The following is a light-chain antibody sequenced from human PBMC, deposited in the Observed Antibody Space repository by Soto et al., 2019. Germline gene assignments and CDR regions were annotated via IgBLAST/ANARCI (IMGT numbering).Light chain of an antibody. Sequence: EIVLTQSPGTLSLSPGERATLSCRASPSVSSSYLAWYQQKPGQAPRLLIYGASSRATGIPDRFSGSGSVTDFTLTISRLEPEDVAVYYCQQYGSSPPYTFGQGNKLEIK. CDR2: GAS. J-gene: IGKJ2*01. CDR3: QQYGSSPPYT. CDR1: PSVSSSY. V-gene: IGKV3-20*01.